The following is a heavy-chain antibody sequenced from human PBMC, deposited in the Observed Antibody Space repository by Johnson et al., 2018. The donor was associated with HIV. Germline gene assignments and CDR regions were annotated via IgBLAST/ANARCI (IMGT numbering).Heavy chain of an antibody. Sequence: VQLVESGGGLVQPGGSLRLSCAASGFTFSNAWMSWVRQAPGKGLEWVGRIKSKTDGGTTDYAAPVNGRFTISRDDSKNPLYLQMNSLRAEDTAVYYCARAAAVFDAFDIWGQGTMVTVSS. J-gene: IGHJ3*02. V-gene: IGHV3-15*01. D-gene: IGHD1-14*01. CDR1: GFTFSNAW. CDR2: IKSKTDGGTT. CDR3: ARAAAVFDAFDI.